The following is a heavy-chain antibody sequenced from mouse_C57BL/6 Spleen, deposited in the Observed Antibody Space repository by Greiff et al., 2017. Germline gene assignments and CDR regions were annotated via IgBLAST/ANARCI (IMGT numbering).Heavy chain of an antibody. CDR1: GFTFSDYY. J-gene: IGHJ4*01. CDR3: ARVGDYDDYYAMDY. CDR2: INYDGSST. Sequence: EVMLVESEGGLVQPGSSMKLSCTASGFTFSDYYMAWVRQVPEKGLEWVANINYDGSSTYYLDSLKSRFIISRDNAKNILYLQMSSLKSEDTATYYCARVGDYDDYYAMDYWGQGTSVTVSS. V-gene: IGHV5-16*01. D-gene: IGHD2-4*01.